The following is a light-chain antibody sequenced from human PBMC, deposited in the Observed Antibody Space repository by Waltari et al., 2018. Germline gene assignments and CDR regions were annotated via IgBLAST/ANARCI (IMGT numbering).Light chain of an antibody. CDR1: AFKY. V-gene: IGLV2-8*01. J-gene: IGLJ1*01. CDR3: SSYAATNNLRNV. CDR2: DVF. Sequence: QSALTQPPSAYGSEGQSVTISCSGAFKYVSWYQKHPGKAPKLLIYDVFKRPSGVTDRFSGSQSGDTATLTVSWVQFEDEAVYYCSSYAATNNLRNVFGTGTRLTVL.